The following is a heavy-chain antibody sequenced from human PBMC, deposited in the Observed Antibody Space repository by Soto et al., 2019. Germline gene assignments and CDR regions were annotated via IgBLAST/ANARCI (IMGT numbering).Heavy chain of an antibody. CDR1: GYTLTELS. V-gene: IGHV1-24*01. CDR3: ATRESYSSSWYFDY. CDR2: FDPEDGET. D-gene: IGHD6-13*01. Sequence: GASVKVSCKVSGYTLTELSMHWVRQAPGKGLEWMGGFDPEDGETIYAQKFQGSVTMTEDTSTDTAYMELSSLRSEDTAVYYCATRESYSSSWYFDYWGQGTLVTVSS. J-gene: IGHJ4*02.